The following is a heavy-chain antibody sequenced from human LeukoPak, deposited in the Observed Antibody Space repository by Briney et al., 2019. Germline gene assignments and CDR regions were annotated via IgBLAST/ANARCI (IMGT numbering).Heavy chain of an antibody. Sequence: SETLSLTSAVHGGSFSGYYWSWIRQPPGKGLEWIGEINHSGSTNYNTFLKSRVTISVDTSKNQFSLKLSSVTAAGTAVYYCARGVRWFDPWGQGTLVTVSS. CDR3: ARGVRWFDP. CDR1: GGSFSGYY. V-gene: IGHV4-34*01. J-gene: IGHJ5*02. CDR2: INHSGST. D-gene: IGHD6-6*01.